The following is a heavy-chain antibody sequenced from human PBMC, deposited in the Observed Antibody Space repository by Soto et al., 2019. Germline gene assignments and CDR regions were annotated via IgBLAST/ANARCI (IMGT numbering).Heavy chain of an antibody. V-gene: IGHV4-59*01. CDR3: ARAWAVPGSHWGD. CDR1: GDSMNPYY. CDR2: IYFSGST. D-gene: IGHD6-19*01. J-gene: IGHJ4*02. Sequence: QVQLQESGPGLVKPSETLSLTCTVSGDSMNPYYWSWIRQPPGKGLEWIGYIYFSGSTNFNPSLKSRVTLSLDTSKRQFFLKLTSVTAADTAVYYCARAWAVPGSHWGDWGWGTLVTVSS.